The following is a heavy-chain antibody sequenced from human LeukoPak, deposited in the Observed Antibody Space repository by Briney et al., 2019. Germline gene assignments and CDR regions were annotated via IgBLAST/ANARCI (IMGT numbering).Heavy chain of an antibody. D-gene: IGHD3-10*01. V-gene: IGHV1-24*01. CDR3: ARDAAYYYGSGSYRNGNDY. CDR2: FDPEDGET. Sequence: ASVKVSCKVSGYTLTELSMHWVRQAPGKGLEWMGGFDPEDGETIYAQKFQGRVTMTEDTSTDTAYMELSSLRSEDTAVYYCARDAAYYYGSGSYRNGNDYWGQGSLVTVSS. J-gene: IGHJ4*02. CDR1: GYTLTELS.